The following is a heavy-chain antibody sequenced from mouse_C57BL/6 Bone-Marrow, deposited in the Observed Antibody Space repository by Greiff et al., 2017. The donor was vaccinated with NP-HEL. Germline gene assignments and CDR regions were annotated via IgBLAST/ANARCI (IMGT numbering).Heavy chain of an antibody. V-gene: IGHV1-80*01. CDR2: IYPGDGDT. CDR1: GYEFSNYW. J-gene: IGHJ3*01. CDR3: ARGAY. Sequence: QVQLQQSGAELVKPGASVKISCKASGYEFSNYWLTWVKQRPGKGLEWIGQIYPGDGDTNYNGKFKDKATLTADKSSSTAYRQLSRLTSEDSAVYFCARGAYWGQGTLVTVSA.